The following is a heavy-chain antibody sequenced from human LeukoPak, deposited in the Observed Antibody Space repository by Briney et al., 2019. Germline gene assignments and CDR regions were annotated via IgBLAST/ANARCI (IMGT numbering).Heavy chain of an antibody. D-gene: IGHD2-2*01. Sequence: ASVKVSCKASGYTFTSYDINRVRQATGQGLEWMGWMNPNSGNTGYAQKFQGRVTMTRNTSISTAYMELSSLRSEDTAVYYCARGPWALVVPAAMKYYYYYGMDVWGQGTTVTVSS. V-gene: IGHV1-8*01. J-gene: IGHJ6*02. CDR2: MNPNSGNT. CDR3: ARGPWALVVPAAMKYYYYYGMDV. CDR1: GYTFTSYD.